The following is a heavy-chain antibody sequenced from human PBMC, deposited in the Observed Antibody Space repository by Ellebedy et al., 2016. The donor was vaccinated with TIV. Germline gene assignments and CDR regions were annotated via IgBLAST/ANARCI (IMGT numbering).Heavy chain of an antibody. CDR1: GFNFSNYA. CDR2: LSGNGGST. CDR3: AKGRSTSSNWFYWYYGMDV. D-gene: IGHD6-13*01. J-gene: IGHJ6*02. V-gene: IGHV3-23*01. Sequence: PGGSLRLSCAASGFNFSNYAMTWVRQAPGKGLEWVSALSGNGGSTYYKDSVKGRFTISRDNSKNTLYLQVNSLRAEDTAIYFCAKGRSTSSNWFYWYYGMDVWGQGTTVTVSS.